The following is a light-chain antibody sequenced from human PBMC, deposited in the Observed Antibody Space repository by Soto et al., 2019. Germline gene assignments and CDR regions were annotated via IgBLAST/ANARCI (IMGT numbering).Light chain of an antibody. CDR3: QQYNNPPYT. CDR1: QAFRHY. Sequence: DIQMPQSPSSLSASIGDRVTITCRACQAFRHYLDWYQQKPGKAPKLLIYDAPTSQTGVPSRFSGSGSGTDYTFTISSLQPEDIALYYCQQYNNPPYTFGEGTKLEIK. CDR2: DAP. J-gene: IGKJ2*01. V-gene: IGKV1-33*01.